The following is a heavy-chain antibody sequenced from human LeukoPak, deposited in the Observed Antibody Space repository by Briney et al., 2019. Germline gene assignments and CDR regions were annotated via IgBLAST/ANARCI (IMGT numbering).Heavy chain of an antibody. Sequence: SETLSLTCTVSGGSISSYYWSWIRQPPGKGPEWIGYIYYSGSTNYNPSLKSRVTISVDTSKNQFSLKLSSVTAADTAVYYCARYYYDSSGYYYADYWGQGTLVTVSS. CDR1: GGSISSYY. V-gene: IGHV4-59*01. J-gene: IGHJ4*02. CDR3: ARYYYDSSGYYYADY. D-gene: IGHD3-22*01. CDR2: IYYSGST.